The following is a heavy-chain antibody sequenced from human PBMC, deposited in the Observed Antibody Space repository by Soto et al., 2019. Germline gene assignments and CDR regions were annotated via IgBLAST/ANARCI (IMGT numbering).Heavy chain of an antibody. CDR3: VKAVFSGYYYVPFDY. D-gene: IGHD3-22*01. CDR2: ISSNGGNT. CDR1: GFTFSNYA. J-gene: IGHJ4*02. V-gene: IGHV3-64D*06. Sequence: GGSLRLSCSASGFTFSNYAMHWVRQAPGKGLEYVSAISSNGGNTYYADSVKGRFTISRDNSKNTLYLQMSSLRTEDTAAYYCVKAVFSGYYYVPFDYWGQGTLVTVSS.